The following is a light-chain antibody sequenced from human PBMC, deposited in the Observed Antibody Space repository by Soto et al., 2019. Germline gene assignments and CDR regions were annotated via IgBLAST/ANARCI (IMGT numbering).Light chain of an antibody. CDR3: QQYGSSSYT. CDR1: QSVSSSY. V-gene: IGKV3-20*01. J-gene: IGKJ2*01. CDR2: GAS. Sequence: ELVLTQSPGTMSLSPGERATLSCRASQSVSSSYLAWYQQKPGQAPRLLIYGASSRATGIPDRFSGSGSGTDFTLTISRLAPEDFAVYYCQQYGSSSYTFGQGTKLEIK.